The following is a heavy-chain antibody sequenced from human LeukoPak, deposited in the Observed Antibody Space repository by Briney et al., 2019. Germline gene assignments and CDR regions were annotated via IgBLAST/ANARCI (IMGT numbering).Heavy chain of an antibody. V-gene: IGHV3-15*01. CDR1: GFTFSNAW. J-gene: IGHJ4*02. CDR3: TTTRITIFGVVTRDY. Sequence: GGSLRLSCAASGFTFSNAWMSWVRQAPGKGLEWVGRIKSKTDGGTTDYAAPVKGRFTISRDDSKNTLYLQMNSLKTEDTAVYYCTTTRITIFGVVTRDYWGQGTLVTVSS. D-gene: IGHD3-3*01. CDR2: IKSKTDGGTT.